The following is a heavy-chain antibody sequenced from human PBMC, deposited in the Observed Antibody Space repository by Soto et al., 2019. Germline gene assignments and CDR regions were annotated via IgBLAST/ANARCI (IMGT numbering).Heavy chain of an antibody. V-gene: IGHV1-69*01. D-gene: IGHD3-10*01. CDR2: IIPLFGTT. CDR1: GDTFKNCV. Sequence: QVQVVQSGVEVRRPGSSVKVSCKASGDTFKNCVISWVRQAPGQGLEWMGGIIPLFGTTDFAQRFQGRLTITTDESTTTAYMELSRLGSEATATYYGAAELGFGKLSVVWGQGTTVIVSS. CDR3: AAELGFGKLSVV. J-gene: IGHJ6*01.